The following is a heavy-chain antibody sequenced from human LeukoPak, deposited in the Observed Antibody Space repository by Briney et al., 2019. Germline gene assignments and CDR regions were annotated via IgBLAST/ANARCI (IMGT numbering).Heavy chain of an antibody. J-gene: IGHJ4*02. CDR3: AKDGGSGYYYFDY. V-gene: IGHV3-23*01. Sequence: GGSLRLSCAASGFTFSSYAMSWVRQAPGKGLEWVSAISGSGGSTYYADSVKGRFTISRDNSKNTLYVQMSSLRAEDTAVYYCAKDGGSGYYYFDYWGQGTLVTVSS. CDR1: GFTFSSYA. D-gene: IGHD3-22*01. CDR2: ISGSGGST.